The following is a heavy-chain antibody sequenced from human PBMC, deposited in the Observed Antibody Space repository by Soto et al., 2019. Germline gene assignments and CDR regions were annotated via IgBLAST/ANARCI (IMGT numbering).Heavy chain of an antibody. Sequence: GGSLRLSCAASGFTFDDYAMHWVRQAPGKGLEWVSGISWNSGSIGYADSVKGRFTISRDNAKNSLYLQMNSLRAEDTALYYCAKGHSSGLENNWFDPWGQGTLVTVSS. CDR1: GFTFDDYA. CDR3: AKGHSSGLENNWFDP. CDR2: ISWNSGSI. J-gene: IGHJ5*02. V-gene: IGHV3-9*01. D-gene: IGHD6-19*01.